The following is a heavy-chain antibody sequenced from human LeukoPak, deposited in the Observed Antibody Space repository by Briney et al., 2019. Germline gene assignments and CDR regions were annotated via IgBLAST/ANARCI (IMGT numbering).Heavy chain of an antibody. D-gene: IGHD3-9*01. Sequence: PSETLSLTCTVSGGSISSSSYYWGWIRQPPGKGLEWIGSIYYSRSTYYNPSLKSRVTISVDTSKNQFSLKLSSVTAADTAVYYCARAYYDILTGYYDAFDIWGQGTMVTVSS. V-gene: IGHV4-39*07. CDR2: IYYSRST. CDR1: GGSISSSSYY. CDR3: ARAYYDILTGYYDAFDI. J-gene: IGHJ3*02.